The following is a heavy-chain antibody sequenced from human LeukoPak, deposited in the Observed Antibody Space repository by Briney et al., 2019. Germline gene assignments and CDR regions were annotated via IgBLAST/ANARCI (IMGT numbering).Heavy chain of an antibody. CDR3: AKALVVAAPHDY. Sequence: GGSLRLSCAASGFTFGSYAMSWVRQAPGKGLEWVSAISGSGGGTYYADSVKGRFAISRGNSKNTLYLQMNSLRVEDTAVYYCAKALVVAAPHDYCGQGTLVTVSS. CDR2: ISGSGGGT. D-gene: IGHD2-15*01. CDR1: GFTFGSYA. J-gene: IGHJ4*02. V-gene: IGHV3-23*01.